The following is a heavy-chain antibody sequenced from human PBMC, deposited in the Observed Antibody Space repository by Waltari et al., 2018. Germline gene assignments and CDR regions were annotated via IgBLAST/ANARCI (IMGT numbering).Heavy chain of an antibody. D-gene: IGHD1-26*01. CDR3: ARTPWYSGSYYYFDY. CDR1: GVRFTSSW. V-gene: IGHV5-51*01. CDR2: IYPGDSDT. J-gene: IGHJ4*02. Sequence: EVQLVQSGEEVKQPGESQKISCRGYGVRFTSSWIGWVRQMPGKGLEWMGIIYPGDSDTRYSPSFQGQVTISADKSISTAYLQWSSLKASDTAMYYCARTPWYSGSYYYFDYWGQGTLVTVSS.